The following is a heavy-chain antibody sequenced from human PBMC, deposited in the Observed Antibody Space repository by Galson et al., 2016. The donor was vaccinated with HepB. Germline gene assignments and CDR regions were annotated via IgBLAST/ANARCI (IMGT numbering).Heavy chain of an antibody. D-gene: IGHD3-16*01. J-gene: IGHJ4*02. V-gene: IGHV4-39*01. Sequence: SETLSLTCTVSGGSIRSTNYYWGWIRQPPGKGLEWIGSIYYSGSTYSNPSLDSRVTISVDTFKKQFSLRLSSVTAADTAVYYCARAWAPRRHFDYWGQGTLVTVSS. CDR2: IYYSGST. CDR3: ARAWAPRRHFDY. CDR1: GGSIRSTNYY.